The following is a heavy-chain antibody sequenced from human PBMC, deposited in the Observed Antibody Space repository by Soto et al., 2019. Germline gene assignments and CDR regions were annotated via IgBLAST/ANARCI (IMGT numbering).Heavy chain of an antibody. Sequence: GASVKVSCKASGYTFTSYYMHWVRQAPGQGLEWMGIINPSGGSTSYAQKFQGRVTMTRDTSTSTVYMELSSLRSEDTAVYYCARDRGYCSGGSCPPRRMDVWGQGTTVTVSS. CDR3: ARDRGYCSGGSCPPRRMDV. J-gene: IGHJ6*02. CDR2: INPSGGST. CDR1: GYTFTSYY. V-gene: IGHV1-46*01. D-gene: IGHD2-15*01.